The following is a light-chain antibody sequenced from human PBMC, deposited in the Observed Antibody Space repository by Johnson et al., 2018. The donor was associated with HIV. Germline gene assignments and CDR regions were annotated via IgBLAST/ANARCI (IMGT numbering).Light chain of an antibody. Sequence: QSVLTQPPSVSAAPGQKVTISCSGSSCDIGNNYVSWHQQLPGTAPKVLIYDNNKRPSGIPDRISGSKSGTSAALGITGLQTGDEADYYCGTWDGSLSGYFFGTGTKVTVL. J-gene: IGLJ1*01. CDR1: SCDIGNNY. CDR2: DNN. V-gene: IGLV1-51*01. CDR3: GTWDGSLSGYF.